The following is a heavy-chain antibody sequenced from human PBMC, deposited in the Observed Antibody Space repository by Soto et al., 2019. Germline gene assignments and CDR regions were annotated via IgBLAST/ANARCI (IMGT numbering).Heavy chain of an antibody. J-gene: IGHJ6*04. V-gene: IGHV4-31*03. D-gene: IGHD3-10*01. Sequence: QVQLQESGPGLVKPSQTLSLTCTVSGGSISSGGYYWSWIRQHPGKVLEWIGYIYSSGSTYYNPSLKRRVTISVDTSKNQFSLTVSSVTAADTAVYYCARDRGWARGAAKDVWGKGTTVTVSS. CDR3: ARDRGWARGAAKDV. CDR1: GGSISSGGYY. CDR2: IYSSGST.